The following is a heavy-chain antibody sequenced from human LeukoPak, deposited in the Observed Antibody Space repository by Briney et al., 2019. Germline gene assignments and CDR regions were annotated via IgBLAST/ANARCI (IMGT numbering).Heavy chain of an antibody. V-gene: IGHV4-39*07. CDR3: ARESKLVVATSRLDI. Sequence: SETLSLTCTVSGGSISSSSYYWGWIRQPPGKGLEWIGSIYYSGSTYYNPSLKSRVTISVDTSKNQFSLKLSSVTAADTAVYYCARESKLVVATSRLDIWGQGTMVTVSS. CDR1: GGSISSSSYY. D-gene: IGHD5-12*01. CDR2: IYYSGST. J-gene: IGHJ3*02.